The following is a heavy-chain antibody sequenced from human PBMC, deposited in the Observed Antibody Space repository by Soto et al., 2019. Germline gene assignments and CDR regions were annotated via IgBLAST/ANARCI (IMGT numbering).Heavy chain of an antibody. CDR1: GGIFSSYA. CDR3: ARGGSGYVLFNEF. V-gene: IGHV1-69*01. Sequence: QEQLVQSGAEVKKPGSSVKVSCKASGGIFSSYAISWVRQAPGHGLEWMGGIIPIFGTANYAQKFQGRVTITADESTNPAYMELSSLTSEDTAIYYCARGGSGYVLFNEFWGQGTLVTVSS. D-gene: IGHD3-22*01. J-gene: IGHJ4*02. CDR2: IIPIFGTA.